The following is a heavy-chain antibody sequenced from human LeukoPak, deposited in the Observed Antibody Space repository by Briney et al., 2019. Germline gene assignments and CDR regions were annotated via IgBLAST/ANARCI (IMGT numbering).Heavy chain of an antibody. CDR2: IYTSGST. J-gene: IGHJ4*02. CDR1: GGFISSYY. Sequence: SETLSLTCTVSGGFISSYYWSWIRQPAGKGLEWIGRIYTSGSTNYNPSLKSRVTISVDTSKNQFSLKLSSVAAADTAVYYCARSWLLIWYDSSGYLDYWGQGTLVTVSS. D-gene: IGHD3-22*01. CDR3: ARSWLLIWYDSSGYLDY. V-gene: IGHV4-4*07.